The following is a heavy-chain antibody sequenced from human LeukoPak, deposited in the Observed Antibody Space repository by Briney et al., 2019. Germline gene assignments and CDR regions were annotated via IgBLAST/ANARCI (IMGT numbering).Heavy chain of an antibody. V-gene: IGHV1-2*02. CDR1: GYTFTGYY. CDR2: INPNSGGT. D-gene: IGHD3-10*01. CDR3: ARRYYGSGSYYRNYYFDY. J-gene: IGHJ4*02. Sequence: ASVKVSCKASGYTFTGYYMHWVRQAPGQGLEWMGWINPNSGGTNYAQKFQGRVTMTRDTSISTAYMELSRLRSDDTAVYYCARRYYGSGSYYRNYYFDYWGQGTLVTVSS.